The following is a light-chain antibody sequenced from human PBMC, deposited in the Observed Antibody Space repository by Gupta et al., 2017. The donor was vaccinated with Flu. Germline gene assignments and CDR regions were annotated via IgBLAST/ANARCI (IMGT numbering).Light chain of an antibody. CDR3: SSYTSSSTWV. CDR1: SSDVGGYKF. V-gene: IGLV2-14*01. Sequence: SALTQPASVSGSPGQSITISCTGTSSDVGGYKFVSWYQQHPGKAPKLIIFEVTNRPSGVANRFSGSKSGNTASLTILGLRIEDEADYYCSSYTSSSTWVSGGGTKLTVL. J-gene: IGLJ3*02. CDR2: EVT.